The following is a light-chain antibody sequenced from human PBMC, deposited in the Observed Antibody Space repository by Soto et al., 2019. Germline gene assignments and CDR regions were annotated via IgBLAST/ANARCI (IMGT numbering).Light chain of an antibody. CDR1: QSLSSN. Sequence: VLTQSPGTLSLSPGDRATLSCMASQSLSSNLAWYKKKPAQAPRLIIYGASTRATGVPGRLSGRGSGTEFTLTISSLQSEDFAVYYCQQYNHWPLTFGGGTKVDIK. CDR3: QQYNHWPLT. CDR2: GAS. J-gene: IGKJ4*01. V-gene: IGKV3-15*01.